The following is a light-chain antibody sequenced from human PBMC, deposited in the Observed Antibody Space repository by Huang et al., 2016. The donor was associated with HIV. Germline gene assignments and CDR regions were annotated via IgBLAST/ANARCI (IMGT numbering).Light chain of an antibody. V-gene: IGKV1-27*01. J-gene: IGKJ5*01. Sequence: DIQMTQSPASLSASVGDRVTITCRASQDIGNYLAWYQQSPGKAPKLLIYSASTLQSGVPSRFSGFGSGTYFTLTISSLQPEDIATYYCQKYNSAPRITFGQVTRLDIK. CDR2: SAS. CDR1: QDIGNY. CDR3: QKYNSAPRIT.